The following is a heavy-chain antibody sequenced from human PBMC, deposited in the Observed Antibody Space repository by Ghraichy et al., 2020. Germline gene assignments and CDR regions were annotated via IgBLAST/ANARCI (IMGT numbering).Heavy chain of an antibody. J-gene: IGHJ3*02. CDR1: GFNFNDYT. CDR3: AKGSVVIIGSFDM. CDR2: ISWDSDTT. Sequence: LSLTCAASGFNFNDYTMHWVRQAPGKGLEWVSLISWDSDTTSYADSAKGRFTISRDNSKNSLYLQMNSLRTEDTALYYCAKGSVVIIGSFDMWGQGTMVTVSS. D-gene: IGHD3-22*01. V-gene: IGHV3-43*01.